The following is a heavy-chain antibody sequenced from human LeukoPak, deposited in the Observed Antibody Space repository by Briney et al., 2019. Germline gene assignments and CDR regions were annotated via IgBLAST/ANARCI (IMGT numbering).Heavy chain of an antibody. V-gene: IGHV5-51*01. D-gene: IGHD1-20*01. Sequence: GESLKISCKGSGYSFTSYWIGWVRQLPGKGLEWVGIIYPGYSDTRHSPSFQGQVTISADKSISTAYLQWSGLKASDTAMYYCARLPGRMYNWNEYSFDYWGQRTLVTVSS. CDR3: ARLPGRMYNWNEYSFDY. J-gene: IGHJ4*02. CDR1: GYSFTSYW. CDR2: IYPGYSDT.